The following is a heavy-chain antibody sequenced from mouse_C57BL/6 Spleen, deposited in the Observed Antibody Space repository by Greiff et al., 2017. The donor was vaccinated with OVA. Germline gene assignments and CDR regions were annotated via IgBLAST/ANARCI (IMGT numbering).Heavy chain of an antibody. J-gene: IGHJ2*01. D-gene: IGHD2-10*02. CDR3: ATKGYGNYGGAVDY. CDR2: IDPSDSYP. V-gene: IGHV1-50*01. Sequence: QVQLKQPGAELVKPGASVKLSCKASGYTFTSYWMQWVKQRPGQGLEWIGEIDPSDSYPNYNQKFKGKATLTVDTSSSTAYMQLSSLTSEDAAVYYCATKGYGNYGGAVDYWGQGTTLTVSS. CDR1: GYTFTSYW.